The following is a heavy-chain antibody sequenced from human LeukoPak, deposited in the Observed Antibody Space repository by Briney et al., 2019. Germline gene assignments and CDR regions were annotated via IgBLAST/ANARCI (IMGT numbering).Heavy chain of an antibody. CDR3: ARGTTVTTSSYFDY. V-gene: IGHV3-48*01. Sequence: GSLRLSCAASGINLSSYNLNWVRPASGKGPEGVSYISSSSGTIYYADSVKGRLTISRDNAKNSLYLQMNSLRAEDTAVYHCARGTTVTTSSYFDYWGQGTLVTVSS. J-gene: IGHJ4*02. D-gene: IGHD4-17*01. CDR2: ISSSSGTI. CDR1: GINLSSYN.